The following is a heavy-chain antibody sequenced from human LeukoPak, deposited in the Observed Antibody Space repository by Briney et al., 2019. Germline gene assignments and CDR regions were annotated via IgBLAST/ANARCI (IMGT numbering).Heavy chain of an antibody. CDR3: ARDKSGVCENDY. CDR2: ISNSGSTI. V-gene: IGHV3-11*01. J-gene: IGHJ4*02. Sequence: GGSLRLSCAASGFTFSDYYMSWIRQAPGEGLEWVSYISNSGSTIYYADSVKGRFTISRDNPKNSLYRQMNSVRAEDTAVYYCARDKSGVCENDYWGQGTLVTVSS. CDR1: GFTFSDYY. D-gene: IGHD3-10*01.